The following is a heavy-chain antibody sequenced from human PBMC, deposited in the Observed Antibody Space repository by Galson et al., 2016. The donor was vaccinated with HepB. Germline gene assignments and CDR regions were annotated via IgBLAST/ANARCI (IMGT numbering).Heavy chain of an antibody. D-gene: IGHD6-19*01. CDR1: GFYFGDHA. Sequence: SLRLSCAASGFYFGDHAMGWFRQASGKGLEWVGFIRSKPYGGTQEYAASVRGRFTISRDDAKSIAYLQISSLQTEDTAVYFCAKDSGAALAGTGHLWLDPWGQGTLVIVSS. CDR2: IRSKPYGGTQ. V-gene: IGHV3-49*03. J-gene: IGHJ5*02. CDR3: AKDSGAALAGTGHLWLDP.